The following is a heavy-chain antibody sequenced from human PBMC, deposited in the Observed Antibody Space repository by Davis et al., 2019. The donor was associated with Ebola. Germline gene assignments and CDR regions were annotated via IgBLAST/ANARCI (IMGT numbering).Heavy chain of an antibody. CDR3: ARDSVFYGMDV. V-gene: IGHV3-33*01. Sequence: PGGSLRLSCAASGFTFSSYGMHWVRQAPGKGLEWVAVIWYDGSNKYYADSVKGRFTISRDNSKNTLYLQMNSLRAEDTAVYYCARDSVFYGMDVWGQGTTVTVSS. CDR2: IWYDGSNK. D-gene: IGHD1-14*01. J-gene: IGHJ6*02. CDR1: GFTFSSYG.